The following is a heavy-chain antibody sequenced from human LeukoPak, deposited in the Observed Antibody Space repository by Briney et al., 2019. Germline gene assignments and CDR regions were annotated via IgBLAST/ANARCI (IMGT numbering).Heavy chain of an antibody. D-gene: IGHD5-12*01. CDR2: VSATGYTT. V-gene: IGHV3-23*01. CDR3: AKGAVGKSEGSGYPPHFDY. CDR1: GFTFSSYG. J-gene: IGHJ4*02. Sequence: GGSLRLSCVASGFTFSSYGMSWVRQAPGKGLEWVSYVSATGYTTSYADSVKGRFTISRDNAKNTVFLQMNSLRAEDTAVYYCAKGAVGKSEGSGYPPHFDYWGQGTLVTVSS.